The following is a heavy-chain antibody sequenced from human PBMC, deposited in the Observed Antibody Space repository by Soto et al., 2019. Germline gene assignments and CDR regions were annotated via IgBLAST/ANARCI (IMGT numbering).Heavy chain of an antibody. J-gene: IGHJ6*03. CDR1: GYTFTSYG. CDR2: ISAYNGNT. Sequence: QVQLVQSGAEVKKPGASVKVSCKASGYTFTSYGISWVRQAPGQSLEWMGWISAYNGNTHYAQKLQGRVTMTTDTSATTAYMELRSLRSDDKAVYYCARRLRLVDCSGGSCPNGDYYYYMDVWGKGTTVAVSS. CDR3: ARRLRLVDCSGGSCPNGDYYYYMDV. V-gene: IGHV1-18*01. D-gene: IGHD2-15*01.